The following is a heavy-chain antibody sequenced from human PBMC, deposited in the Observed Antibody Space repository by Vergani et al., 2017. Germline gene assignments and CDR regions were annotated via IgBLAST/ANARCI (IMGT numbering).Heavy chain of an antibody. V-gene: IGHV4-34*01. Sequence: QVQLQQWGGGLLKPSETLSLTCVVNGGSFTSYHWSWIRQSPGEGLEWVCDIDHTGRPDYNPSLKSRLTMSVDKSRNQFSLTLNSVTATDTAIYFYARVNTETNGHLYYYYYMDVWGKGTAVTVS. D-gene: IGHD4-11*01. CDR3: ARVNTETNGHLYYYYYMDV. CDR1: GGSFTSYH. J-gene: IGHJ6*03. CDR2: IDHTGRP.